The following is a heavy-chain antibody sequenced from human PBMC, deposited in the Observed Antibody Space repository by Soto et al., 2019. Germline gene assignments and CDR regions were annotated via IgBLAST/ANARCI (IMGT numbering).Heavy chain of an antibody. Sequence: EERLVQSGGGLVQPGGSLRLSCAASGFSFGGNSMSWVRQAPGKGLELVSLIYSGGNLFYADSMKGRFTLSRDNANNMLYLQMNSLRAEDTAEYYCARGHNYDCLGQGTLVIVSS. D-gene: IGHD3-10*01. CDR3: ARGHNYDC. V-gene: IGHV3-53*01. J-gene: IGHJ4*02. CDR1: GFSFGGNS. CDR2: IYSGGNL.